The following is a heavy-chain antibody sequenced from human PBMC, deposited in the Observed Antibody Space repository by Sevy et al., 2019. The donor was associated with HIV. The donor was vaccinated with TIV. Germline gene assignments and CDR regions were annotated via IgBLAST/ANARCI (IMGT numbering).Heavy chain of an antibody. Sequence: GGSLRLSCAASGFTFSSYAMSWVRQAPGKGREWVSAISGSGGSTYYADSVKGRFTISRDNSKNTLYLQMNSLRAEDTAVYYCAKAPNGYYGSGREGYYFDYWGQGTLVTVSS. J-gene: IGHJ4*02. D-gene: IGHD3-10*01. V-gene: IGHV3-23*01. CDR1: GFTFSSYA. CDR2: ISGSGGST. CDR3: AKAPNGYYGSGREGYYFDY.